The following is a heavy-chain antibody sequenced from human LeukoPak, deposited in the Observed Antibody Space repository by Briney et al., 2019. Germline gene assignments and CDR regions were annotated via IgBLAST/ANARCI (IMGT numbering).Heavy chain of an antibody. V-gene: IGHV4-34*01. CDR2: INHSGST. Sequence: PSETLSLTCAVYGGSFSGYSWSWIRQPPGKELEWIGEINHSGSTNYNPSLKSRVTISVDTSKKQFSLKLSSVTAADTAVYYCARGRLLMWFDPWGQGTLVTVSS. CDR3: ARGRLLMWFDP. J-gene: IGHJ5*02. CDR1: GGSFSGYS. D-gene: IGHD3-16*01.